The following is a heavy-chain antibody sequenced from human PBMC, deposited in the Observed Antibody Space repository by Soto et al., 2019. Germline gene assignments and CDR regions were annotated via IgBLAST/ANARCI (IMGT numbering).Heavy chain of an antibody. J-gene: IGHJ4*02. CDR1: GGSISSQC. V-gene: IGHV4-59*08. CDR3: VRHLRVAAAGVFDY. D-gene: IGHD6-13*01. CDR2: IYYSGST. Sequence: PSDTLSLTCTVYGGSISSQCWSWIRQPPGKGLEWIGYIYYSGSTNYNPSHNSRVTISVDTSKNQFSLKLSSVTAADTAVYYCVRHLRVAAAGVFDYWGQGALVTVSS.